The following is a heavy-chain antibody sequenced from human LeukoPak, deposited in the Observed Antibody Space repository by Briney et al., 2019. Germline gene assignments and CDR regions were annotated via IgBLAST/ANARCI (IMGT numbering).Heavy chain of an antibody. Sequence: QPGRSLRLSCAASGFTFSSYSMNWVRQAPGKGLEWVAVISYDGSNKYYADSVKGRFTISRDNSKNTLYLQMNSLRAEDTAVYYCAKGGAVYYYDAYWYFDLWGRGTLVTVSS. CDR1: GFTFSSYS. V-gene: IGHV3-30*18. CDR2: ISYDGSNK. CDR3: AKGGAVYYYDAYWYFDL. D-gene: IGHD3-22*01. J-gene: IGHJ2*01.